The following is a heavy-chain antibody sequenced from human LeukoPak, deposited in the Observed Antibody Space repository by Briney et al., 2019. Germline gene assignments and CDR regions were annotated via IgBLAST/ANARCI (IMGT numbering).Heavy chain of an antibody. V-gene: IGHV4-38-2*02. Sequence: SETLSLTCTVSGGSISSYYWSWIRQPPGKGLEWIGSIYHSGSTYYNPSLKSRVTISVDTSKNQFSLKLSSVTAADTGVYYCARDDREGYGSGSYYNANWFDPWGQGTLVTVSS. CDR3: ARDDREGYGSGSYYNANWFDP. CDR1: GGSISSYY. D-gene: IGHD3-10*01. J-gene: IGHJ5*02. CDR2: IYHSGST.